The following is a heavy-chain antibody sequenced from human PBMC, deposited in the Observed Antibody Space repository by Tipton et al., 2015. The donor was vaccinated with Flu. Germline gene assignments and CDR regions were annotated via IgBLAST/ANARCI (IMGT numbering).Heavy chain of an antibody. CDR2: IYYSGST. J-gene: IGHJ5*02. CDR1: GGSISSGGYY. Sequence: TLSLTCTVSGGSISSGGYYWSWIRQHPGKGLEWIGYIYYSGSTYCNPSLKSRVTISVDTSKNQFSLKLSSVTAADTAVYYCARGYVVVVAGGSNWFDPWGQGTLVTVSS. CDR3: ARGYVVVVAGGSNWFDP. D-gene: IGHD2-15*01. V-gene: IGHV4-31*03.